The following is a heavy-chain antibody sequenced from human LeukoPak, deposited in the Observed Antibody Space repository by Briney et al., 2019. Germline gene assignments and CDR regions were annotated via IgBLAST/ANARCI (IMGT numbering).Heavy chain of an antibody. J-gene: IGHJ4*02. CDR2: INTDGSST. Sequence: GGSLRLSCAASGFTFSDYWMHWVRQAPGKGLVWVSRINTDGSSTSYADSVKGRFTISRDNAKNTLYLQMNSLRAGDTAVYYCARARYSYTGVVDYWGQGTLVTVSS. CDR3: ARARYSYTGVVDY. CDR1: GFTFSDYW. D-gene: IGHD5-18*01. V-gene: IGHV3-74*01.